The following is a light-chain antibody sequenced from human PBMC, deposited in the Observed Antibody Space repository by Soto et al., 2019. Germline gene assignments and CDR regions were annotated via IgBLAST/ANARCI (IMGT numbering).Light chain of an antibody. CDR1: QSISSW. V-gene: IGKV1-5*03. J-gene: IGKJ3*01. CDR3: QQSFT. CDR2: KAS. Sequence: EIQMTQSPSTLSASVGDRVTITCRASQSISSWLAWYQQKPGKAPKLLIYKASSLESGVPSRFSGSGSGTEFTLTISSLHPDDFATYYCQQSFTFGPGTKVDIK.